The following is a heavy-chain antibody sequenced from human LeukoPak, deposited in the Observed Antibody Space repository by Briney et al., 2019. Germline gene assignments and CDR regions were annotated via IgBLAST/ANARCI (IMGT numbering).Heavy chain of an antibody. D-gene: IGHD1-20*01. Sequence: SETLSLTCSVSGGSISSSSYYWGWIRQPPGKGLEWIGTFHYSGSTYYNPSPKSRVTISVNMSKNQFSLKLISVTAADTAVYYCARLYRKTYKWNDQPDYWGQGTLVAVSS. V-gene: IGHV4-39*07. J-gene: IGHJ4*02. CDR3: ARLYRKTYKWNDQPDY. CDR2: FHYSGST. CDR1: GGSISSSSYY.